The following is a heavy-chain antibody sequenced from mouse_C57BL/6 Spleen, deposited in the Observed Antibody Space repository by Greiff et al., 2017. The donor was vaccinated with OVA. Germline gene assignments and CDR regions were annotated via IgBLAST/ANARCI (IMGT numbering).Heavy chain of an antibody. D-gene: IGHD1-1*01. CDR3: VRHHYYGRGFDY. V-gene: IGHV10-1*01. CDR2: IRSKSNNYAT. Sequence: EVQLVESGGGLVQPKGSLKLSCAASGFSFNTYAMNWVRQAPGKGLEWVARIRSKSNNYATYYAESVKDRFTISRDDSESMLHLQMNNLKTEDTAMYYCVRHHYYGRGFDYWGQGTTLTVSS. CDR1: GFSFNTYA. J-gene: IGHJ2*01.